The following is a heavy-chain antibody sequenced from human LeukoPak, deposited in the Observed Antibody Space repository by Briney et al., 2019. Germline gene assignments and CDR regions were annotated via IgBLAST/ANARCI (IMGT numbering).Heavy chain of an antibody. CDR3: ARDNSVGDNAWWFDP. D-gene: IGHD1-26*01. J-gene: IGHJ5*02. Sequence: ASVKVSCKASGGTFSSYAISWVRQAPGQGLEWMGGIIPILGTANYAQKFQGRVTITADKSTSTDYMELSSLRSEDTAIYYCARDNSVGDNAWWFDPWGQGTLVTVSS. CDR1: GGTFSSYA. CDR2: IIPILGTA. V-gene: IGHV1-69*10.